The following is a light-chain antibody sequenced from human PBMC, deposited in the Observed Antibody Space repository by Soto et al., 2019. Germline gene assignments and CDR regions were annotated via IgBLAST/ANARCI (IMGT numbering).Light chain of an antibody. Sequence: DIQMTQSPSTLSASVGDRVTITCQASQSISGWLAWYQQRPGKPPKLLIYRASSLESGVPSRFSGSGSETEFTLTISSLQPDDVATYYCQQYNSYSWTFGQGTRWIS. CDR1: QSISGW. CDR3: QQYNSYSWT. V-gene: IGKV1-5*03. CDR2: RAS. J-gene: IGKJ1*01.